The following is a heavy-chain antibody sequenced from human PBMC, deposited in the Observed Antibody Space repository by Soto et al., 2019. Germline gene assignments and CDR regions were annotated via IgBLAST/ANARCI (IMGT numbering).Heavy chain of an antibody. CDR2: IYHSGST. J-gene: IGHJ6*02. D-gene: IGHD6-19*01. V-gene: IGHV4-4*02. CDR3: ARAPFIAVAGTTQDYYYGMDV. CDR1: VGSISSSNW. Sequence: SETLSLTCAVSVGSISSSNWWSWVRQPPGKGLEWIGEIYHSGSTNYNPSLKSRVTISVDKSKNQFSLKLSSVTAADTAVYYCARAPFIAVAGTTQDYYYGMDVWGQGTTVTVSS.